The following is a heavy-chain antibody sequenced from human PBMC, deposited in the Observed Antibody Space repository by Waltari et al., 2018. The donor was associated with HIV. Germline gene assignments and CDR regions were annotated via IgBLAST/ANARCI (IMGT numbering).Heavy chain of an antibody. J-gene: IGHJ6*02. Sequence: QVQLQESGPGLVKPSETLSLTCTVSGYSISSGYYWGWIRQPPGKGLEWIGSIYHSGSAYYKTSLQSRVTISVDASKNQFSLKLSSATAADTAVYYCARDRYDSSGYLATYNNYYGVDVWGQGTTVTVSS. D-gene: IGHD3-22*01. CDR2: IYHSGSA. V-gene: IGHV4-38-2*02. CDR1: GYSISSGYY. CDR3: ARDRYDSSGYLATYNNYYGVDV.